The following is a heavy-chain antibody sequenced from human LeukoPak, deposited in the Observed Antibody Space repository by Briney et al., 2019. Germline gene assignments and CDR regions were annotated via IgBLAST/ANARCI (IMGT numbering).Heavy chain of an antibody. CDR1: GFSFRNYA. D-gene: IGHD3-10*01. J-gene: IGHJ3*01. V-gene: IGHV3-23*01. CDR3: ARDRGEAFDL. CDR2: VTSSADAT. Sequence: PGGSLRLSCAASGFSFRNYAMSWVRQAPGKGLEWVSTVTSSADATHYADSVKGRFIISRDNSKNTLYLQMNSLRAEDTAVYYCARDRGEAFDLWGQGTMVTVSS.